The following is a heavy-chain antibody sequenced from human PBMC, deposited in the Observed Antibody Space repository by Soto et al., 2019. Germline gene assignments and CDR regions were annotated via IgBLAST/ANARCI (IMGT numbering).Heavy chain of an antibody. CDR1: GGSIGTFY. V-gene: IGHV4-39*01. Sequence: PSETLSLTCTVSGGSIGTFYWGWIRQSPGKGLEWIGTLYSGSTFSSLSLKNRVTISVDTSKNQVSLKLRSVAAADTAIYYCATTRGIAVGGSFDYWGQGTLVTVSS. CDR3: ATTRGIAVGGSFDY. CDR2: LYSGST. D-gene: IGHD6-19*01. J-gene: IGHJ4*02.